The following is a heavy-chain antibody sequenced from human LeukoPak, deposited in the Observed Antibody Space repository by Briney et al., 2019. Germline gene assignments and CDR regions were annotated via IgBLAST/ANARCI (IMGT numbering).Heavy chain of an antibody. D-gene: IGHD4-11*01. V-gene: IGHV4-34*01. J-gene: IGHJ6*03. Sequence: SETLSLTCTVYGVSFSGYYWSWIRQPPGKGLEWIGEINHNGNTNYHPSPKSRVTISVDTSKNQFSLKVSSVTAADSAVYYCARWSRERNRITVTNYYYYRDVWGRGTTVTVSS. CDR3: ARWSRERNRITVTNYYYYRDV. CDR2: INHNGNT. CDR1: GVSFSGYY.